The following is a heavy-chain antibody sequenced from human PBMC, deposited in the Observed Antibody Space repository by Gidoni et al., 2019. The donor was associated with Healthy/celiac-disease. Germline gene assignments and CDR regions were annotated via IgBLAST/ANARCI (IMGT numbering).Heavy chain of an antibody. CDR1: GDSVSSNSAA. Sequence: QVQLQQSGPGLVKPSQPLSLTCAISGDSVSSNSAAWNWIRQSPSRGLEWLGRTYYRSKWYNDYAVSVKSRITINPDTSKNQFSLQLNSVTPEDTAVYYCARFPQCRSGGSSCRIYYYYYMDVWGKGTTVTVSS. J-gene: IGHJ6*03. V-gene: IGHV6-1*01. CDR3: ARFPQCRSGGSSCRIYYYYYMDV. D-gene: IGHD2-15*01. CDR2: TYYRSKWYN.